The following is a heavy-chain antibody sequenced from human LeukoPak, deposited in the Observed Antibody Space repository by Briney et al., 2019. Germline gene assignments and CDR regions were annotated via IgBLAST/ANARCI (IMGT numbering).Heavy chain of an antibody. CDR3: TRDVRGVFDY. D-gene: IGHD2-8*01. CDR1: VYTFTSDG. V-gene: IGHV1-18*01. Sequence: ASVKVSCKASVYTFTSDGISWVRQAPGQGLEWMAWISGYNGNTNYAQKFQGRVTTTRDTSTSTAYMELGSLTSEDTAVYYCTRDVRGVFDYWGQGTLVTVSS. CDR2: ISGYNGNT. J-gene: IGHJ4*02.